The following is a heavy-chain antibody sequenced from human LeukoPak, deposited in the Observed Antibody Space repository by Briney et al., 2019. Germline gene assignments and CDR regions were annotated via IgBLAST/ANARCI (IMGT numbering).Heavy chain of an antibody. J-gene: IGHJ4*02. D-gene: IGHD6-13*01. Sequence: GGSLRLSCAASGFTLSSYSMNWVRQAPGKGLEWVANIKQDGSEKYYVDSVKGRFTISRDNAKNSLYLQMNSLRVEDTSLYYCAKALYISNWFYFDYWGQGTLVTVSS. CDR3: AKALYISNWFYFDY. CDR2: IKQDGSEK. V-gene: IGHV3-7*01. CDR1: GFTLSSYS.